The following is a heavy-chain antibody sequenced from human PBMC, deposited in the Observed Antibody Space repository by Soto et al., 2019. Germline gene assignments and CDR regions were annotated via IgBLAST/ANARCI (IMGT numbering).Heavy chain of an antibody. CDR3: ARFSAELSFLN. Sequence: QVQLQESGPGLVKPSQTLSLTCTVSGDSINNAAYYWSWIRQHPARGLECIGYIYYSGITYYSPSFKSRLSMSVDTSENQFSLKLTPVTAADTAVYYCARFSAELSFLNWGQGTLVTVSS. CDR1: GDSINNAAYY. D-gene: IGHD3-16*02. V-gene: IGHV4-31*03. J-gene: IGHJ4*02. CDR2: IYYSGIT.